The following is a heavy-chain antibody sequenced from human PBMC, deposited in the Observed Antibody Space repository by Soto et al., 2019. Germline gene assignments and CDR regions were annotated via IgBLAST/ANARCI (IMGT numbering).Heavy chain of an antibody. CDR3: ASNDYGEY. Sequence: EVQLVESGGGLVQPGRSLRLSCAASGFTFDDYAMHWVRQAPGKGLEWVSGISWNSGSIGYADSVKGRFTISRDNAKNSLYLQMNSLRAEDTALYYCASNDYGEYWGQGTLVTVSS. V-gene: IGHV3-9*01. CDR2: ISWNSGSI. CDR1: GFTFDDYA. J-gene: IGHJ4*02.